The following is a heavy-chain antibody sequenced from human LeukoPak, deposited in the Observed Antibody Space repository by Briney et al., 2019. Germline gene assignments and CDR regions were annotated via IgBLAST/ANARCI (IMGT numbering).Heavy chain of an antibody. Sequence: SETLSLTCTVSGGSISSYYWTWIRQPPGKGLEWIGYIYHSGATNYSPSLKSRVTISVDTSKNQFSLKLSSVTAADTAIYYCARRVAVRPVYGFDIWGQGTMVTVSS. CDR1: GGSISSYY. V-gene: IGHV4-59*01. D-gene: IGHD6-6*01. J-gene: IGHJ3*02. CDR2: IYHSGAT. CDR3: ARRVAVRPVYGFDI.